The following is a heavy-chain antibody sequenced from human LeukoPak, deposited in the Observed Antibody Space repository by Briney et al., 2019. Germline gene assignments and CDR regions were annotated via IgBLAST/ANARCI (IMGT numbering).Heavy chain of an antibody. CDR2: INPNTGGR. CDR1: GYTFTDYY. CDR3: ARGALGYGADLFDI. V-gene: IGHV1-2*02. D-gene: IGHD4-17*01. Sequence: ASVKVSCKTSGYTFTDYYFHWVRQAPGQGLEWMGWINPNTGGRGYAQKFQGRVTMTRDTSISADYMELSSLRSDDTAVYYCARGALGYGADLFDIWGQGTMVTVSS. J-gene: IGHJ3*02.